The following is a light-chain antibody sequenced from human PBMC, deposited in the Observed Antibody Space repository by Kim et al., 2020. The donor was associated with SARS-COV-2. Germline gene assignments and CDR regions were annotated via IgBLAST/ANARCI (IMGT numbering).Light chain of an antibody. CDR3: QQYNNFPIT. V-gene: IGKV1-5*03. Sequence: DIQMTQSPPTLSAPVGDRVTITCRASQSFSSWLAWYQQKPGKVPKLLIYKTSILESGVPSRFSGSGSGTEFTLTISSLQPDDFATYYCQQYNNFPITFGRGTRLEIK. CDR2: KTS. J-gene: IGKJ5*01. CDR1: QSFSSW.